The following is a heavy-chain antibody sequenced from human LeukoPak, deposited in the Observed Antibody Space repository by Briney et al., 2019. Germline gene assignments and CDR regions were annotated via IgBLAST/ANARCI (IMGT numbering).Heavy chain of an antibody. J-gene: IGHJ6*02. D-gene: IGHD3-3*01. CDR3: ARVYDFWSGYFSYYYGMDV. Sequence: ASVKVSCKASGYTFTSYAIHWVRQAPGQRLEWMGRINAGNGNTKYSQKFQGRVTITRDTSASTAYMELSSLRSEDTAVYYCARVYDFWSGYFSYYYGMDVWGQGTTVTVSS. V-gene: IGHV1-3*01. CDR2: INAGNGNT. CDR1: GYTFTSYA.